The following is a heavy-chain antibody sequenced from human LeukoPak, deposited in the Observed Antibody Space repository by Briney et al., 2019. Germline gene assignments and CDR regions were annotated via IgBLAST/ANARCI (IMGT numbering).Heavy chain of an antibody. D-gene: IGHD3-22*01. CDR3: ALRRSDYYDSSGYQVFDP. Sequence: PSETLSLTCTVSGGSISCSSYYWGWIRQPPGKGLEWIGSIYYSGSTYYNPSLKSRVTISVDTSKNQFSLKLSSVTAADTAVYYCALRRSDYYDSSGYQVFDPWGQGTLVTVSS. V-gene: IGHV4-39*01. CDR1: GGSISCSSYY. CDR2: IYYSGST. J-gene: IGHJ5*02.